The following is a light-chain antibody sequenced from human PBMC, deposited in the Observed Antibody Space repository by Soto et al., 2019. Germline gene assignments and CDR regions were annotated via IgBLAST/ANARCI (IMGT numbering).Light chain of an antibody. CDR1: HSVSSY. CDR2: DAS. CDR3: QQRSNLPLT. J-gene: IGKJ3*01. Sequence: EIVLTQSPDPLSLSPGERATLACRSSHSVSSYLAWFQQKADQAPSLLIYDASHRATGIQARFSCSGSWTDFTLTISSLEPEDSAIYFCQQRSNLPLTFGPGTKVDIK. V-gene: IGKV3-11*01.